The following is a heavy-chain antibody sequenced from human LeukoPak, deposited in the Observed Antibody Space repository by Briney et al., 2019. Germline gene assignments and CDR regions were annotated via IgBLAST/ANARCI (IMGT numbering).Heavy chain of an antibody. CDR1: GGSISSSS. J-gene: IGHJ4*02. D-gene: IGHD1-26*01. Sequence: ETLSLTCTVSGGSISSSSYYWGWIRQPPGKGLEWISSVNNVGSHIYYAGSVKGRFTISRDNTKNSLYLQMNSLRAEDTAVYYCSRDPTYYLRYGYFDYWGQGALVTVSS. CDR3: SRDPTYYLRYGYFDY. V-gene: IGHV3-21*01. CDR2: VNNVGSHI.